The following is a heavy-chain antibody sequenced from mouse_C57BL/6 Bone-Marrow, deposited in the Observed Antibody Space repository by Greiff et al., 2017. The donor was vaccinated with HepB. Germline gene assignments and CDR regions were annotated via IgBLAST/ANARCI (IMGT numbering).Heavy chain of an antibody. V-gene: IGHV1-55*01. J-gene: IGHJ4*01. CDR3: ARYRAVRSFYAMDY. Sequence: QVQLKQPGAELVKPGASVKMSCKASGYTFTSYWITWVKQRPGQGLEWIGDIYPGSGSTNYNEKFKSKATLPVDTSSSTAYMQLSSLTSEDSAVYYCARYRAVRSFYAMDYWGQGTSVTVSS. CDR2: IYPGSGST. CDR1: GYTFTSYW. D-gene: IGHD2-14*01.